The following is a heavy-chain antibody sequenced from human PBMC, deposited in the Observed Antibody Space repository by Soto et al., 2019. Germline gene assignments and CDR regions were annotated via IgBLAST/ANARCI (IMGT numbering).Heavy chain of an antibody. D-gene: IGHD1-26*01. CDR1: GFTFSSYS. J-gene: IGHJ4*02. CDR2: ISSSSSYI. Sequence: GGSLRLSCAASGFTFSSYSMNWVRQAPGKGLEWVSSISSSSSYIYYADSVKGRFTISRDNAKNSLYLQMNSLRAEDTAVYYCERVGVGATQPIDYWGQGTLVTVSS. CDR3: ERVGVGATQPIDY. V-gene: IGHV3-21*01.